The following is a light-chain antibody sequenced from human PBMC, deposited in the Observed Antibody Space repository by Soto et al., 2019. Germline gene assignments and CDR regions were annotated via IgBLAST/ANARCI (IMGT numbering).Light chain of an antibody. V-gene: IGLV1-40*01. Sequence: QSVLTQPPSVSGARGQRVTISCTGSSSNIGAGFDVHWYQQLPGTAPKLLIYGNSNRPSGVPDRFSGSKSGTSASLAITGLQAEDEADYYCQSYDNSLSGYVFGTGTKVTVL. CDR2: GNS. J-gene: IGLJ1*01. CDR3: QSYDNSLSGYV. CDR1: SSNIGAGFD.